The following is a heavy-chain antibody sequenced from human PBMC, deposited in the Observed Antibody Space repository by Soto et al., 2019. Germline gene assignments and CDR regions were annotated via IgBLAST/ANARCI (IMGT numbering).Heavy chain of an antibody. CDR3: ARAAATQYGNY. J-gene: IGHJ4*02. CDR1: GYTFTSYG. CDR2: ISAYNGNT. D-gene: IGHD6-13*01. Sequence: QVQLVQSGAEVKKPGASVKVSCKASGYTFTSYGISWVRQAPGQGLEWMGWISAYNGNTNYAQKLQRRVTMNTGTSTSTAYLELRSLRSDDTDVCYCARAAATQYGNYWGQGTLVTVSS. V-gene: IGHV1-18*01.